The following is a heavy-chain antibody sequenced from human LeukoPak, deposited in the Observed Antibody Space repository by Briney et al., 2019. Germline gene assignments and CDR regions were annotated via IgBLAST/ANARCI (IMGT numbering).Heavy chain of an antibody. J-gene: IGHJ3*02. D-gene: IGHD3-22*01. CDR3: ATVASYSYYDSSADPGAFDI. Sequence: SQTLSLTCTVSGGSISSGDYYWSWIRQPPGKGLEWIGYIYYSGSTYYNPSLKSRVTISVDTSKNQFSLRLSSVPAADTAVYYCATVASYSYYDSSADPGAFDIWGQGTMVTVSS. CDR1: GGSISSGDYY. V-gene: IGHV4-30-4*01. CDR2: IYYSGST.